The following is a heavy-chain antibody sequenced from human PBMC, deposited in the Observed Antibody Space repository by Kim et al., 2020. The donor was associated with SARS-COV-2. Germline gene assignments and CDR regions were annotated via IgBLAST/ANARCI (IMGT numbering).Heavy chain of an antibody. CDR3: LGELSDTVTTHDY. CDR1: GFTFSSYS. V-gene: IGHV3-21*01. Sequence: GGSLRLSCAASGFTFSSYSMNWVRQAPGKGLEWVSSISSSSSYIYYADSVKGRFTISRDNAKNSLYLQMNSLRAEDTAVYYCLGELSDTVTTHDYWGQGTLVTVSS. J-gene: IGHJ4*02. CDR2: ISSSSSYI. D-gene: IGHD4-17*01.